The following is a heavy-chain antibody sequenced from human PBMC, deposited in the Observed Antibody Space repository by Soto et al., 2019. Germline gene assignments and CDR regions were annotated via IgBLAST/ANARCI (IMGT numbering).Heavy chain of an antibody. CDR3: VRWGTTGGLDV. D-gene: IGHD3-16*01. Sequence: QVQLVESGGGVVQPGTSLRLSCVGSGFTFRSYVIHWVRQAPGKGLEWVALTSYDGSNNFYGDSVKGRFTLSRHNSRNTVELQMDSLRIEETAFYYCVRWGTTGGLDVWGQGTLVSVSS. CDR2: TSYDGSNN. CDR1: GFTFRSYV. J-gene: IGHJ4*02. V-gene: IGHV3-30*03.